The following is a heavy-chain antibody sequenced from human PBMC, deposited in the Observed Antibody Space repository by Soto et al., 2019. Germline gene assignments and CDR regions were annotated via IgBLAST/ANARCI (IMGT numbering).Heavy chain of an antibody. CDR1: GYTFTSYG. Sequence: QVQLVQSGAEVKKPGASVKVSCKASGYTFTSYGISWVRQAPGQGLEWMGWTSAYNGNTNYAQKLKGRVTMTTDTSTSTAYMELRSLRSDDTAVYYCARGVKMVGATERAFDIWGQGTMVTVSS. J-gene: IGHJ3*02. CDR3: ARGVKMVGATERAFDI. D-gene: IGHD1-26*01. V-gene: IGHV1-18*01. CDR2: TSAYNGNT.